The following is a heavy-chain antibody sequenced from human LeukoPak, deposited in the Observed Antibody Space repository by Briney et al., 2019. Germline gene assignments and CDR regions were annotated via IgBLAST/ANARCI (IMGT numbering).Heavy chain of an antibody. CDR2: IYSGGST. V-gene: IGHV3-66*01. D-gene: IGHD2-8*01. CDR1: GFTVSSNY. CDR3: ARGPKPALVYGCYFDY. J-gene: IGHJ4*02. Sequence: GGSLRLSCAASGFTVSSNYMSWVRQAPGKGLEWVSVIYSGGSTYYADSVKGRFTISRDNSKNTLYLQMNSLRAEDTAVYYCARGPKPALVYGCYFDYWGQGTLVTVSS.